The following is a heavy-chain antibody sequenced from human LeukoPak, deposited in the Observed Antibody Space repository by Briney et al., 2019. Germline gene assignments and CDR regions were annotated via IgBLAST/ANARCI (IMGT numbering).Heavy chain of an antibody. Sequence: ASVRVSCTASGYTFTSNYIHWVRQAPGQGLEWMGMIYPRDGSTSYAQKFQGRVTVTRDTSTSTVHMELSGLRSEDTAVYYCARDQEGFDYWGQGTLVTVSS. J-gene: IGHJ4*02. CDR2: IYPRDGST. CDR1: GYTFTSNY. CDR3: ARDQEGFDY. V-gene: IGHV1-46*01.